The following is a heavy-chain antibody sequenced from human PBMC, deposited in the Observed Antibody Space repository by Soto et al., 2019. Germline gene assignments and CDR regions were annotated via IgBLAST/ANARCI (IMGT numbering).Heavy chain of an antibody. CDR2: IYYSGST. V-gene: IGHV4-59*01. D-gene: IGHD6-6*01. CDR3: AREAYSTSLGMDV. CDR1: GGSISSYY. J-gene: IGHJ6*02. Sequence: SETLSLTCTVSGGSISSYYWSWVRQPPGKGLEWIGYIYYSGSTNYNPSLKSRVTISVDTSKNQFSLKLSSVTAADTAVYYCAREAYSTSLGMDVWGQGTTVTVSS.